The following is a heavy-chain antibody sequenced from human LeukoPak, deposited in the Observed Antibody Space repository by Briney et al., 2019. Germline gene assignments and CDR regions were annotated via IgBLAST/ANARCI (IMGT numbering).Heavy chain of an antibody. V-gene: IGHV4-39*01. CDR3: ARVLPGYCSSTSCYGAFDI. D-gene: IGHD2-2*01. Sequence: KPSETLSLTCTVSGGSISSSSHYWGWIRQPPGKGLEWIGSIYYSGITYYNPSLRSRVTISVDTSKNQFSLKLSSVTATDTAVYYCARVLPGYCSSTSCYGAFDIWGQGTMVTVSS. CDR1: GGSISSSSHY. J-gene: IGHJ3*02. CDR2: IYYSGIT.